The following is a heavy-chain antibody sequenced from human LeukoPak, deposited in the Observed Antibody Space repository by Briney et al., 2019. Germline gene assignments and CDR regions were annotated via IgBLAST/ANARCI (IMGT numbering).Heavy chain of an antibody. V-gene: IGHV3-21*01. J-gene: IGHJ4*02. CDR2: ISSDGDYR. CDR1: GLTFSSYY. Sequence: GGSLRLSCAASGLTFSSYYMSWVRQAPGKGLEWVSSISSDGDYRYYADSLRGRFTISRDNAENSLFLQMNSLRTGDTAVYYCAREISSGWYLVDYWGQGALVTVSS. CDR3: AREISSGWYLVDY. D-gene: IGHD6-19*01.